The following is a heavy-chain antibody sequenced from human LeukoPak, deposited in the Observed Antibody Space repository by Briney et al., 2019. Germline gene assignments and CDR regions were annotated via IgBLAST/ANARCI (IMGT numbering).Heavy chain of an antibody. CDR1: GFTFNNYA. V-gene: IGHV3-23*01. D-gene: IGHD5-18*01. CDR2: ISGSGGRT. J-gene: IGHJ4*02. CDR3: AKAYTAMVKYLFDY. Sequence: GGSLRLSCAASGFTFNNYAMSWVRQAPGEGLGWVSGISGSGGRTYYADFVRGRFTISRDNSKNTLFLQMNSLRAEDTAVYYCAKAYTAMVKYLFDYWGQGTLVTVSS.